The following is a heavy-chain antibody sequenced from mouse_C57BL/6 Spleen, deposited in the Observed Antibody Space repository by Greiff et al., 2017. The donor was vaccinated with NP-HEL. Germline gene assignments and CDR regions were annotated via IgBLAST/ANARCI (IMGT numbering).Heavy chain of an antibody. Sequence: VQLQQSGPELVKPGASVKISCKASGYAFSSSWMNWVKQRPGKGLEWIGRIYPGDGDTNYNGKFKGKATLTADKSSSTAYMQLSSLTAEDSAVYFCARCSYDGYYEDWGQGTLVTVSA. CDR1: GYAFSSSW. D-gene: IGHD2-3*01. J-gene: IGHJ3*01. V-gene: IGHV1-82*01. CDR2: IYPGDGDT. CDR3: ARCSYDGYYED.